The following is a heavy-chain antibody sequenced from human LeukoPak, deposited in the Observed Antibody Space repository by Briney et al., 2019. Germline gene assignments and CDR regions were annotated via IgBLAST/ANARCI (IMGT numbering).Heavy chain of an antibody. CDR2: INHSGST. CDR1: GGSFSGYY. Sequence: SETLSLTCAVYGGSFSGYYWSWIRQPPGKGLEWIGEINHSGSTNYNPSLKSRVTISVDTSKNQFSLKLSSVTAADTAVYYCARAAGDYVGYFDYWGQGTLATVSS. D-gene: IGHD4-17*01. J-gene: IGHJ4*02. CDR3: ARAAGDYVGYFDY. V-gene: IGHV4-34*01.